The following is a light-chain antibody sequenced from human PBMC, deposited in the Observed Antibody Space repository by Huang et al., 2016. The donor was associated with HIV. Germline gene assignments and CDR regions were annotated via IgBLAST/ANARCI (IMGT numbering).Light chain of an antibody. CDR1: QSVSSY. V-gene: IGKV3-11*01. CDR2: DAS. J-gene: IGKJ4*01. Sequence: EIVLTQSPATLSLSPGERATLSCRASQSVSSYLAWYQQKPGQAPRRLIYDASNRATGIPARFIGSGSGTDFTLTISSLEPEDFAVYYCQHRSNWPPTFGGGTKVEIK. CDR3: QHRSNWPPT.